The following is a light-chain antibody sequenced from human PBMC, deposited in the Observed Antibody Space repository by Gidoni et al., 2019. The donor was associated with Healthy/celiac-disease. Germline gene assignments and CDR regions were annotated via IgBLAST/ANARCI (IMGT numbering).Light chain of an antibody. V-gene: IGKV1-9*01. CDR2: AAS. J-gene: IGKJ2*01. CDR1: QGIRSY. CDR3: QQLNSYPMYT. Sequence: IQLTQSPSSLSASVGDRVTITCRASQGIRSYLAWYQQKPGKDPKLLIYAASTFQSGVPSRFSGSGSGTEYTLTISSLQPEDVATYYCQQLNSYPMYTFGQGTKLEIK.